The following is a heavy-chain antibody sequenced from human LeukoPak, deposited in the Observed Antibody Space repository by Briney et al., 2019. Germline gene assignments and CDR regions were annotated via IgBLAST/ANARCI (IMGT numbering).Heavy chain of an antibody. CDR3: ARDRRMRARGYGISGTTGLEY. J-gene: IGHJ4*01. D-gene: IGHD1/OR15-1a*01. Sequence: PGGSLRLSCAASGFTFSSYAMSWVRQAPEKGLEWVSGISGNGADIKYADSVKGRFTISRDNSKKTLYLQMNSLRAEDTALYFCARDRRMRARGYGISGTTGLEYWGQEPRSSSPQ. CDR2: ISGNGADI. V-gene: IGHV3-23*01. CDR1: GFTFSSYA.